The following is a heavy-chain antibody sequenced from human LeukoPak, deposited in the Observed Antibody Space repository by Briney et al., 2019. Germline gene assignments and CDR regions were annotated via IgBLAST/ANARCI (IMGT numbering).Heavy chain of an antibody. Sequence: SETLSLTCAVYGGSFSGYYWSWIRQPPGKGLEWIGEINHSGSTNYNPSLKSRVTISVDTSKNQFSLKLSSVTAADTAVYYCARGGERGSSWYLHWGQGTLVAVSS. D-gene: IGHD6-13*01. J-gene: IGHJ4*02. CDR3: ARGGERGSSWYLH. CDR2: INHSGST. V-gene: IGHV4-34*01. CDR1: GGSFSGYY.